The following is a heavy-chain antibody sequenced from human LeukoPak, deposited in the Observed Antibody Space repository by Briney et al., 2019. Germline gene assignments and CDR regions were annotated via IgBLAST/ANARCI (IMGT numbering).Heavy chain of an antibody. D-gene: IGHD4-17*01. CDR2: IIPIFGTA. V-gene: IGHV1-69*13. J-gene: IGHJ4*02. CDR1: GYTFTSYD. CDR3: AGGDYGDYNNLDY. Sequence: SVKVSCKASGYTFTSYDINWVRQATGQGLEWMGGIIPIFGTANYAQKFQGRVTITADESTSTAYMELSSLRSEDTAVYYCAGGDYGDYNNLDYWGQGTLVTVSS.